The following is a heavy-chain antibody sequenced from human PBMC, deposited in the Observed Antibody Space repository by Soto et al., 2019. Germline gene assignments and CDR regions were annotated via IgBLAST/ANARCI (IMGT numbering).Heavy chain of an antibody. D-gene: IGHD6-19*01. V-gene: IGHV3-30-3*01. J-gene: IGHJ4*02. CDR2: ISYDGSNK. CDR3: ARDYFAAGKKMFAQSSGWYAGEVIDY. CDR1: GFTFSSYA. Sequence: QPGGSLRLSCAASGFTFSSYAMHWVRQAPGKGLEWVAVISYDGSNKYYADSVKGRFTISRDNSKNTLYLQMNSLRAEDTAVYYCARDYFAAGKKMFAQSSGWYAGEVIDYWGQGTLVTVSS.